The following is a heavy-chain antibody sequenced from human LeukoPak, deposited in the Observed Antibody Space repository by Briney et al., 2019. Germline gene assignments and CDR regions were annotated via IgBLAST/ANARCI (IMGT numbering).Heavy chain of an antibody. D-gene: IGHD2-2*01. J-gene: IGHJ5*02. Sequence: GGSLRLSCAASGFTFSSYAMSWVRQAPGKGLEWVSAISGSGGSTYYADSVKGRFTISRDNSKNTLYLQMNSLRAEDTAVYYCAKGAKDIVVVLSNFDPWGQGTLVTVSS. CDR1: GFTFSSYA. CDR2: ISGSGGST. CDR3: AKGAKDIVVVLSNFDP. V-gene: IGHV3-23*01.